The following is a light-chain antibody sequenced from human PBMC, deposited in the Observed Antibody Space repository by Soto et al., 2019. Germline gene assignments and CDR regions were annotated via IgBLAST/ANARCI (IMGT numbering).Light chain of an antibody. V-gene: IGKV1-5*03. J-gene: IGKJ1*01. CDR1: QSISSW. CDR2: KAS. Sequence: DIQMTQSPSTLSASVGDIVTITCRASQSISSWLAWYQQKPGKAPKLLIYKASSLESGVPSRFSGSESGTEFTLTISGLQPDDFATYYCQQYNSYPWTFGQGTKVEIK. CDR3: QQYNSYPWT.